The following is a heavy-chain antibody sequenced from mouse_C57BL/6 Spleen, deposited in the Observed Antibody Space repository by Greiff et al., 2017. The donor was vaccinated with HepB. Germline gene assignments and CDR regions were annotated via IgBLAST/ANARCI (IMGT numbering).Heavy chain of an antibody. Sequence: QVQLKESGAELVKPGASVKLSCKASGYTFTEYTIHWVKQRSGQGLEWIGWFYPGSGSIKYNEKFKDKATLTADKSSSTVYMELSRLTSEDSAVYFCARHEEVPLGNSYYFDYWGQGTTLTVSS. V-gene: IGHV1-62-2*01. D-gene: IGHD2-1*01. CDR3: ARHEEVPLGNSYYFDY. J-gene: IGHJ2*01. CDR1: GYTFTEYT. CDR2: FYPGSGSI.